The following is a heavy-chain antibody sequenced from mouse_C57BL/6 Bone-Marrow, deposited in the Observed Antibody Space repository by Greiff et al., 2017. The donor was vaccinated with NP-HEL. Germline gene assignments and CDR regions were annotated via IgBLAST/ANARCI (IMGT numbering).Heavy chain of an antibody. Sequence: VKLEESGPGLVQPSPSLSITCTVSGFSLTSYGVHWVRQSPGKGLEWLGVIWSGGSTDYNAAFISRLSISKDNSKSQVFFKMNSLQADDTAIYYCARWLLPFWYFDVWGTGTTVTVSS. CDR2: IWSGGST. CDR3: ARWLLPFWYFDV. V-gene: IGHV2-2*01. D-gene: IGHD2-3*01. J-gene: IGHJ1*03. CDR1: GFSLTSYG.